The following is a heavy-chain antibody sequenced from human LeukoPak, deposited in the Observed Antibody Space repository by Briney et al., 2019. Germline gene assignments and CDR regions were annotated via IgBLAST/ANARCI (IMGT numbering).Heavy chain of an antibody. J-gene: IGHJ4*02. CDR1: GFTLSSNW. D-gene: IGHD1-1*01. CDR3: ARQRDIADIQLEYFDY. Sequence: GGSLRLSCAVSGFTLSSNWMGWVRQAPGKGLEWVANINPDGSETYYVDSVKGRFTISRDNAKSSLYLQVNSLRGEDTAVYYCARQRDIADIQLEYFDYWGQGTLVTVSS. CDR2: INPDGSET. V-gene: IGHV3-7*03.